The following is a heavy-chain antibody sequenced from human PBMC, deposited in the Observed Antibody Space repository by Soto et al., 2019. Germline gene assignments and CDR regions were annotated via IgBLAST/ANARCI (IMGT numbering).Heavy chain of an antibody. V-gene: IGHV3-30*18. D-gene: IGHD2-2*01. CDR1: GFTFRNYA. J-gene: IGHJ6*02. CDR2: ISYDGSNK. Sequence: GGSPRLSRAAPGFTFRNYALHRVPQAPGKGLEWVAVISYDGSNKYYADSVKGRFTISRDNSKNTLYLQMNSLRAEGTAVYYGAKDLCSSSSCYYNYGMDVWGQGTTVTVSS. CDR3: AKDLCSSSSCYYNYGMDV.